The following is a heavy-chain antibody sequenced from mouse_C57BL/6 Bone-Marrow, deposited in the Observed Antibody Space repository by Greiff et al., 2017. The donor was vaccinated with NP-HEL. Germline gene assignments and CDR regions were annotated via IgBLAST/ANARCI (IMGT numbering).Heavy chain of an antibody. CDR2: IDPENGDT. D-gene: IGHD1-1*01. CDR3: TTNSGYGSSSWFAY. Sequence: EVQLQQSGAELVRPGASVKLSCTASGFNIKDDYMHWVKQRPEQGLEWIGWIDPENGDTEYASKFQGKATITADTSSNTAYLQLSSLTSEDTAVYYCTTNSGYGSSSWFAYWGQGTLVTVSA. J-gene: IGHJ3*01. V-gene: IGHV14-4*01. CDR1: GFNIKDDY.